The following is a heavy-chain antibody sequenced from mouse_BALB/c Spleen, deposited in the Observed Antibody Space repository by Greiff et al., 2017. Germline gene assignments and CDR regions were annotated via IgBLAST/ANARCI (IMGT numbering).Heavy chain of an antibody. Sequence: EVHLVESGGGLVKPGGSLKLSCAASGFTFSDYYMYWVRQTPEKRLEWVATISDGGSYTYYPDSVKGRFTISRDNAKNNLYLQMSSLKSEDTAMYYCARGGYYDYDAWFAYWGQGTLVTVSA. J-gene: IGHJ3*01. CDR1: GFTFSDYY. CDR2: ISDGGSYT. V-gene: IGHV5-4*02. D-gene: IGHD2-4*01. CDR3: ARGGYYDYDAWFAY.